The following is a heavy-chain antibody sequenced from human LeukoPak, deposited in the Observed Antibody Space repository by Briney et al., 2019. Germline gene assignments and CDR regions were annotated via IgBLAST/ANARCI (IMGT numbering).Heavy chain of an antibody. D-gene: IGHD3-22*01. CDR3: AKDLGYYDSSGSDY. J-gene: IGHJ4*02. CDR1: GFTFSSYA. CDR2: ISGSCGST. V-gene: IGHV3-23*01. Sequence: GGSLRLSCAASGFTFSSYAMSWVRQAPGKGLEWVSAISGSCGSTYYADSVKGRFTISRDNSKNTLYLQMNSLRAEDTAVYYCAKDLGYYDSSGSDYWGQGTLVTVSS.